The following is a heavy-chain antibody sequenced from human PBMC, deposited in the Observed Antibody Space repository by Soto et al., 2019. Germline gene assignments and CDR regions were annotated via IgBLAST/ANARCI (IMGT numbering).Heavy chain of an antibody. CDR2: ISYDGGNE. D-gene: IGHD3-16*01. CDR1: GLTFSSYG. Sequence: GGSLRLSVEASGLTFSSYGIYWVRQAPGKGLEWVAVISYDGGNEYNADSVRGRFTVSRDNSKNTLYLQMNSLRPEDTAVYYCAKDVSRLAADYYFDYWGQGTLVTVSS. CDR3: AKDVSRLAADYYFDY. V-gene: IGHV3-30*18. J-gene: IGHJ4*02.